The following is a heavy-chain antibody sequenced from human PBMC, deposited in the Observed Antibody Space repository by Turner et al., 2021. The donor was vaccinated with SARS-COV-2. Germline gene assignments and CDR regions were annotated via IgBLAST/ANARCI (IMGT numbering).Heavy chain of an antibody. CDR1: GGSIRSSNYY. CDR3: ARLLNPGSYYYYYYGMDV. CDR2: IYYSGST. V-gene: IGHV4-39*01. Sequence: QLQLQESGPGLVKPSETLSLPCTVSGGSIRSSNYYWGWIRQPPGKGLEWIGSIYYSGSTYYNPSLKSRVTISVDTSKNQFSLKLSSVTAADTAVYYCARLLNPGSYYYYYYGMDVWGQGTTVTVSS. J-gene: IGHJ6*02. D-gene: IGHD3-10*01.